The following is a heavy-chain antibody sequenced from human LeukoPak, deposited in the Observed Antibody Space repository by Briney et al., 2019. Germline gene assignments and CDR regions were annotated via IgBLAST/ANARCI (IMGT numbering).Heavy chain of an antibody. CDR1: GGSISSYY. V-gene: IGHV4-59*01. CDR3: ARVAYDSSGYYYRLDY. CDR2: IYYSGST. D-gene: IGHD3-22*01. J-gene: IGHJ4*02. Sequence: PSETLSLTCTVSGGSISSYYWSWIRQPPGKGLEWIGYIYYSGSTNYNPSLKSRVTISVDTSKNQFSLKLSSVTAADTAVYYCARVAYDSSGYYYRLDYWGQGTLVTVS.